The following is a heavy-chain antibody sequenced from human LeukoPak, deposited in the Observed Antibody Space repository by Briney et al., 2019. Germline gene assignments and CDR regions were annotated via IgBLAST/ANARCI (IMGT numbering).Heavy chain of an antibody. J-gene: IGHJ5*02. Sequence: PSETLSLTCAVYGGSFSGYYWSWIRQPPGKGLEWIGEISHSGSTNYNPSLKSRVTISVDTSKNQFSLKLYSVTAADTAVYYCASGCSGGSCYTNNWFDPWGQGTLVTVSS. D-gene: IGHD2-15*01. CDR2: ISHSGST. CDR1: GGSFSGYY. CDR3: ASGCSGGSCYTNNWFDP. V-gene: IGHV4-34*01.